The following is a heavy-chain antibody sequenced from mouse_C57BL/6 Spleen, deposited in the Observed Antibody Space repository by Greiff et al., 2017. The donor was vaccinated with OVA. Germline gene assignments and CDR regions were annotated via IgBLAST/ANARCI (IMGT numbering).Heavy chain of an antibody. V-gene: IGHV1-69*01. CDR3: ARRGDYYAMDY. CDR1: GYTFTSYW. J-gene: IGHJ4*01. Sequence: VQLQQPGAELVMPGASVKLSCKASGYTFTSYWMHWVKQRPGQGLEWIGEIDPSDSYTNYNQKFTGKSTLTVDKSSSTAYMQLSSLTSEDSAVYYCARRGDYYAMDYWGQGTSVTVSS. CDR2: IDPSDSYT.